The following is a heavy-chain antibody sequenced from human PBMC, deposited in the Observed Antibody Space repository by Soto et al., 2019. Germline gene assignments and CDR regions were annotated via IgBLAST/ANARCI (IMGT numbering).Heavy chain of an antibody. CDR2: INPNSGGT. Sequence: ASVKVSCKASGYTFTGYYMHWVRQAPGQGLEWMGWINPNSGGTNYAQKFQGWVTMTRDTSISTAYMEMRRLRSDDTAVNYCARGTSPTAAGEHIDYWGQGTLVTVS. CDR1: GYTFTGYY. J-gene: IGHJ4*02. D-gene: IGHD6-13*01. CDR3: ARGTSPTAAGEHIDY. V-gene: IGHV1-2*04.